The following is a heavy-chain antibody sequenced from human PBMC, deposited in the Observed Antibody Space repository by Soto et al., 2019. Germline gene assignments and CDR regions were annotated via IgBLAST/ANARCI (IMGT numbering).Heavy chain of an antibody. J-gene: IGHJ4*02. CDR3: GRSTRYSSSSGWGGGFDY. Sequence: QVQLVESGGGVVQPGGSLRLSCATSGFTFSDSGMHWVRQAPGKGLEWVAVIWSDGSDKSYADSVEGRFTISRDNSKNTLYLQMNSLRAEDTAVYYCGRSTRYSSSSGWGGGFDYWGQGTLVTVSS. D-gene: IGHD6-6*01. V-gene: IGHV3-33*01. CDR1: GFTFSDSG. CDR2: IWSDGSDK.